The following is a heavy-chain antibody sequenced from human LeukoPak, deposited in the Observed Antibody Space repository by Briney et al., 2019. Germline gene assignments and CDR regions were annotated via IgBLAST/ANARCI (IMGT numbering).Heavy chain of an antibody. CDR2: ISASNSYI. Sequence: PGGSLRLSCTASGSTFSSYSISWVRQASGQGLEWVSSISASNSYIYYADTVKGRVTISRDNAKNTPYLEMNSLRADDTAVYYCARNVSPYSSGWYSYWGQGTLVT. CDR3: ARNVSPYSSGWYSY. D-gene: IGHD6-19*01. J-gene: IGHJ4*02. CDR1: GSTFSSYS. V-gene: IGHV3-21*01.